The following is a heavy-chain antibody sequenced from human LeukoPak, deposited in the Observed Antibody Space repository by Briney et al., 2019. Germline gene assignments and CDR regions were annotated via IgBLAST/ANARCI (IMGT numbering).Heavy chain of an antibody. D-gene: IGHD2-2*01. CDR2: IYPGDSDT. CDR3: ARYVGTVVVPAAMRGWFDP. J-gene: IGHJ5*02. V-gene: IGHV5-51*01. CDR1: GYSFTSYW. Sequence: ESLKIFCKGSGYSFTSYWIGWVRQMPGKGLEWMGIIYPGDSDTRYSPSFQGQVTISADKSISTAYLQWSSLKASDTAMYYCARYVGTVVVPAAMRGWFDPWGQGTLVTVSS.